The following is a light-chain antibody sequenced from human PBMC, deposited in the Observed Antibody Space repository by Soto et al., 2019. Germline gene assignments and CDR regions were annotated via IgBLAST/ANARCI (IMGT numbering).Light chain of an antibody. Sequence: QPVLTQPPSASESPGQSVTISCTGVSGDVGGYTYVSWYQHYPGQAPKLLIYEVSKRPQGVPDRFTGSKSGNTASLTVSGLQPDDEAYYYCCSSGGSNGFVVFGGGTKVTVL. J-gene: IGLJ2*01. CDR3: CSSGGSNGFVV. CDR1: SGDVGGYTY. V-gene: IGLV2-8*01. CDR2: EVS.